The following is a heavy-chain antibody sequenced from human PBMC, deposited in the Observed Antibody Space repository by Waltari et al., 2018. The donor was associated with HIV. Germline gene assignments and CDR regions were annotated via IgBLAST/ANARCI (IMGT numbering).Heavy chain of an antibody. CDR3: ARCLWFGGEYGMDV. CDR2: IYYIGST. D-gene: IGHD3-10*01. Sequence: QVQLQESGPGLVKPSETLSLTCTVSGGSISSYYWSWIRQPPGKGLEWIGYIYYIGSTNYNPSLKRRVTISVDPTKNQFSLKLSSVTAADTAMYYCARCLWFGGEYGMDVWGQGTTVTVSS. J-gene: IGHJ6*02. V-gene: IGHV4-59*01. CDR1: GGSISSYY.